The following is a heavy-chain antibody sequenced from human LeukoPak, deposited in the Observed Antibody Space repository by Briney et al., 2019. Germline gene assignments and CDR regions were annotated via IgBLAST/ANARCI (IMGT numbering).Heavy chain of an antibody. Sequence: ASVKVSCKASGYTFTSYGISWVRQAPGQGLEWMGWISAYNGNTNYAQKLQGRVTMTTDTSTSTAYMELRSLRSDDTAVYYCARWGFSSSWYLDWFDPWGQGTLVTVSS. CDR1: GYTFTSYG. CDR3: ARWGFSSSWYLDWFDP. CDR2: ISAYNGNT. D-gene: IGHD6-13*01. J-gene: IGHJ5*02. V-gene: IGHV1-18*01.